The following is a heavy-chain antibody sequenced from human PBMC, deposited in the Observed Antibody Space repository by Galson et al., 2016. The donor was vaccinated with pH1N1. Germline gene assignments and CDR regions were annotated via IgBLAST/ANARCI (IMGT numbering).Heavy chain of an antibody. CDR3: ASDPHDGTRVYN. CDR1: GFSFSDFE. J-gene: IGHJ4*02. Sequence: SLRLSCAASGFSFSDFELNWVRQAPGKGPEWVSYISRRGDRIAYRDAVKGGFTVSRDNAKATLFLQMERLTAEDTAVYYCASDPHDGTRVYNWGQGTLVTVSS. D-gene: IGHD1-26*01. V-gene: IGHV3-48*03. CDR2: ISRRGDRI.